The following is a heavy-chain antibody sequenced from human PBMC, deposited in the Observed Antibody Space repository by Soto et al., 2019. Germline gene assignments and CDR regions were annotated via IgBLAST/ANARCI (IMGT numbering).Heavy chain of an antibody. D-gene: IGHD6-13*01. V-gene: IGHV3-33*01. CDR1: GFMFRSYA. J-gene: IGHJ4*02. CDR3: ARVASSSSWHIPHFDQ. Sequence: GGSLRLSCAASGFMFRSYAMHWVRQAPGKGLEWVAGTWYDGSTKYYGDSVKGRYSISRDNSKNMLDLQMNSLRAEDTAVYYCARVASSSSWHIPHFDQWGQGTLVTAPQ. CDR2: TWYDGSTK.